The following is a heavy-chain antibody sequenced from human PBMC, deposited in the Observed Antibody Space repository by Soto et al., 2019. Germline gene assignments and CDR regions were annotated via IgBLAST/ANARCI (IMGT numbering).Heavy chain of an antibody. CDR3: ARISPPVDH. CDR2: ISAYNGNT. Sequence: QVQLVQSGAEVKKPGASVKVSCKASGYTFTSYGISWVRQAPGQGLEWMGWISAYNGNTKYAQKLQGRVTMTTDTTTNKPHMELGALRSDDPAVFYWARISPPVDHWGRGTLVPV. CDR1: GYTFTSYG. J-gene: IGHJ4*02. V-gene: IGHV1-18*01.